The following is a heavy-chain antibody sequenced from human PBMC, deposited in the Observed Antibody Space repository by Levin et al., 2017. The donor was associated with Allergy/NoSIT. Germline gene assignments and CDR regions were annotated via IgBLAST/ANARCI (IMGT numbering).Heavy chain of an antibody. J-gene: IGHJ4*02. Sequence: LSLTCAVSGFPFSSYVMHWVRQAPGKGLEWVALISYDGTNKFYADSVKGRFTISRDNSKNTLYLQMNSLTDEDTAIYNCARDRSRLFDYWGQGTLVTVSS. CDR3: ARDRSRLFDY. CDR2: ISYDGTNK. CDR1: GFPFSSYV. V-gene: IGHV3-30-3*01. D-gene: IGHD6-13*01.